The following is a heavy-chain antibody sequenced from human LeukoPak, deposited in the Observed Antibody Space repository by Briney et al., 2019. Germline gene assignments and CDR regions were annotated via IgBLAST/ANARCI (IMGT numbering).Heavy chain of an antibody. CDR3: ARGVGPKTYYDFWSGYSTGPYYYMDV. CDR1: GFTFSSYE. CDR2: IYSGGST. J-gene: IGHJ6*03. D-gene: IGHD3-3*01. Sequence: PGGSLRLSCAASGFTFSSYEMNWVRQAPGKGLEWVSVIYSGGSTYYADSVKGRFTISRDNSKNTLYLQMNSLRAKDTAVYYCARGVGPKTYYDFWSGYSTGPYYYMDVWGKGTTVTVSS. V-gene: IGHV3-66*02.